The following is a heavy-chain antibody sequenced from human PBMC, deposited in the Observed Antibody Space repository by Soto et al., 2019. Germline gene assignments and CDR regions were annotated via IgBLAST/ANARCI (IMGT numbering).Heavy chain of an antibody. D-gene: IGHD3-10*01. J-gene: IGHJ4*02. V-gene: IGHV1-24*01. CDR3: ATGVLLWFGEMGPIY. Sequence: ASVKVSCKVSGYTLTELSMHWVRQAPGKGLEWMGGFDPEDGETIYAQKFQGRVTMTEDTSTDTAYMELSSLRSEDTAVYYCATGVLLWFGEMGPIYWGQGTLVTVSS. CDR2: FDPEDGET. CDR1: GYTLTELS.